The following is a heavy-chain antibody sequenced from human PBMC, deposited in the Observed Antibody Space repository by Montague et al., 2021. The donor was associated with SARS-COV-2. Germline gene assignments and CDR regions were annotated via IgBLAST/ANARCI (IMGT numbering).Heavy chain of an antibody. CDR1: GGSMSGYY. Sequence: SETLSLTCEVSGGSMSGYYWTWIRQSPGKGLEWIGYVHYTGSTKYDPSLKTRVSLSPDTPKNHLSLHLSSVTAADTAIYFCARAQNTCFIANCVNYFDVWGLGALVTVSS. J-gene: IGHJ4*02. CDR3: ARAQNTCFIANCVNYFDV. V-gene: IGHV4-59*01. D-gene: IGHD1-1*01. CDR2: VHYTGST.